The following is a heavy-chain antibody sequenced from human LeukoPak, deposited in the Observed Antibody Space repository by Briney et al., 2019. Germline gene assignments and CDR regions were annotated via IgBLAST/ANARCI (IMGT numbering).Heavy chain of an antibody. CDR3: ARYFDYGGNSRVFQH. CDR1: GGSFSAYY. CDR2: INHGGST. V-gene: IGHV4-34*01. J-gene: IGHJ1*01. D-gene: IGHD4-23*01. Sequence: SETLSLTCAVYGGSFSAYYWTWIRQPPGKGLEWIGEINHGGSTNYNPSLKSRVTISIDTSKNQFSLKLSSVTAADTAVYICARYFDYGGNSRVFQHWGQGTLVTVSS.